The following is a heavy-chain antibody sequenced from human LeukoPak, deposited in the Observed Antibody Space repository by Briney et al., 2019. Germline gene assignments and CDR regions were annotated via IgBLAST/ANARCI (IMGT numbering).Heavy chain of an antibody. CDR2: IHTSGST. J-gene: IGHJ4*02. CDR3: ARRDISTGWSFDY. D-gene: IGHD6-19*01. Sequence: SETLSLTCTVSGGSISNYHWSWIRQPAGKGLKWIGQIHTSGSTNYNPPLKSRVTMSIDTPENQVSLTIRSVTAADTAIYYCARRDISTGWSFDYWGQGTLVTVSS. V-gene: IGHV4-4*07. CDR1: GGSISNYH.